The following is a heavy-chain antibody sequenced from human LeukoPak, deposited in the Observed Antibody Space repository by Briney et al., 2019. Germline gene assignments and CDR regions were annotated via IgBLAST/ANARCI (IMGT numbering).Heavy chain of an antibody. V-gene: IGHV3-48*01. CDR2: ISSSSSTI. Sequence: GGSLRLSCAASGFTFSSYTMNWVRQAPGKGLEWVSYISSSSSTIYYADSVKGRFTISRDNAKNSLYLQMSSLRAEDTAVYYCASAYELLYSPPFDYWGQGTVVTVSS. CDR3: ASAYELLYSPPFDY. D-gene: IGHD2-2*02. CDR1: GFTFSSYT. J-gene: IGHJ4*02.